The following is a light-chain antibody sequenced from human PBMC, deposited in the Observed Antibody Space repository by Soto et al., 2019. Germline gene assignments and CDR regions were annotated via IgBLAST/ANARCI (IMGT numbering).Light chain of an antibody. CDR2: EGS. CDR3: CSYAGSSIL. V-gene: IGLV2-23*01. CDR1: SSDVGSYNL. Sequence: QSVLTQPASVSGSPGQSITISCTGTSSDVGSYNLVSWYQPHPGKAPKLMIYEGSKRPSGVSNRFSGSKSGNTASLTISGLQAEDEADYYCCSYAGSSILFGGGTKVTVL. J-gene: IGLJ3*02.